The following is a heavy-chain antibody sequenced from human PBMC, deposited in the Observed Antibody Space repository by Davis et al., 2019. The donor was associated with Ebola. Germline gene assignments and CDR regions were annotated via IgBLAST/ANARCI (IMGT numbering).Heavy chain of an antibody. CDR1: GSTFSSYW. CDR3: ARSSYQPDY. Sequence: PGGSLSLSCAASGSTFSSYWMHWVRQAPGKGLVWVSRINPDGSFTDYADSVKGRFSISRDSTSNTLYLQMNGLRAEDTAVYYCARSSYQPDYWGQGTLVTVSS. V-gene: IGHV3-74*01. D-gene: IGHD2-2*01. CDR2: INPDGSFT. J-gene: IGHJ4*02.